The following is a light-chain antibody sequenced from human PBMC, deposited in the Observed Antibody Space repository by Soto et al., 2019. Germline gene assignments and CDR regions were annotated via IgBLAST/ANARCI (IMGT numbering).Light chain of an antibody. CDR2: GVS. CDR3: QQYGNSPFT. V-gene: IGKV3-20*01. J-gene: IGKJ3*01. Sequence: EIVLTQSPGTLSVSPGERATLSCRASQSVSSSYLAWYQQKPGQAPRLLIYGVSSRATDIPDRFSGIGSATDFILTISRLEPEDFAVYYCQQYGNSPFTFGPGTKVEIK. CDR1: QSVSSSY.